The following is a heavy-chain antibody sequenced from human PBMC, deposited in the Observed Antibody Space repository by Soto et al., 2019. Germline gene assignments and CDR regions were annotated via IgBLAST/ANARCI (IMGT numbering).Heavy chain of an antibody. CDR3: AKTGCSGTSCYWDY. CDR2: ITGGADNT. Sequence: GGSLRLSCVASGFTYSSYAMSWVRQAPGKGLEWVSTITGGADNTHYADSVKGRFTISRDNSKNTLYLQMNSLRAEDTAFYYCAKTGCSGTSCYWDYWGQGTLVTVSS. V-gene: IGHV3-23*01. CDR1: GFTYSSYA. J-gene: IGHJ4*02. D-gene: IGHD2-2*01.